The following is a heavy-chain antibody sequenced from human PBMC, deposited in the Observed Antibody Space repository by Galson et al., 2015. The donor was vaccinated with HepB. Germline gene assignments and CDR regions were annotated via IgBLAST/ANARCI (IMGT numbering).Heavy chain of an antibody. V-gene: IGHV1-18*01. CDR2: ISPYNRDT. J-gene: IGHJ5*02. Sequence: SVKVSCKASGYTFSTYSITWVRQAPGQGLEWMGWISPYNRDTYYARKFQGRVTMTTDTFTSTAYMELRSLRSDDTAVYYCARGALVVVAGGTQNNWFDPWGQGTRVTVSS. CDR3: ARGALVVVAGGTQNNWFDP. CDR1: GYTFSTYS. D-gene: IGHD2-21*01.